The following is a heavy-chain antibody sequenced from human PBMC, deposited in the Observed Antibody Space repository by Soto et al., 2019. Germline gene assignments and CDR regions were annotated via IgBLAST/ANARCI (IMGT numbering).Heavy chain of an antibody. CDR2: IYHSGST. Sequence: LSLTCAVSGGSISRSNWLSWVRQPPGKGLEWIGEIYHSGSTNYNPSLKSRVTISVDKSKNQFSLKLSSVTAADTAVYFCARVLQTSYYYYGMDVWGQGTTVTVSS. CDR1: GGSISRSNW. D-gene: IGHD4-4*01. CDR3: ARVLQTSYYYYGMDV. J-gene: IGHJ6*02. V-gene: IGHV4-4*01.